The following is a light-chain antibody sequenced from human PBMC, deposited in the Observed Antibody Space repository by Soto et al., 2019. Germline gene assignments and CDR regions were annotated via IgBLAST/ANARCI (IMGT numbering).Light chain of an antibody. CDR3: QQYGNSPAIT. J-gene: IGKJ5*01. Sequence: EIVLTQSPGTLSLSPGERVTLSCRASQSVTSSYLAWYQQKPGQAPRLLIYGASSRATGIPDRFSGSGSGTDVTLTISSLEPEDFAVYYYQQYGNSPAITFGQGTRLEIK. CDR2: GAS. CDR1: QSVTSSY. V-gene: IGKV3-20*01.